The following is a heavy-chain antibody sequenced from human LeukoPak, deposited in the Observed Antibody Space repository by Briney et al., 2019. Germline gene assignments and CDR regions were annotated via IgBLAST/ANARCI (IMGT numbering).Heavy chain of an antibody. CDR1: GYTFTGYD. J-gene: IGHJ4*02. CDR2: MNPNSGNT. CDR3: ASGYSLDY. D-gene: IGHD2-21*01. V-gene: IGHV1-8*01. Sequence: ASVKVSCKASGYTFTGYDINWVRQATGQGLEWMGWMNPNSGNTGYAQKLQGRATMTRNTSISTAYMELSSLRSEDTAVYYCASGYSLDYWGQGTLVTVSS.